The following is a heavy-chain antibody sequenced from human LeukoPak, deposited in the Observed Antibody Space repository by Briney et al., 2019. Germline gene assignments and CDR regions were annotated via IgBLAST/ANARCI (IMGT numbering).Heavy chain of an antibody. D-gene: IGHD2-21*02. CDR1: GFTFSSYW. CDR2: INSDGSST. Sequence: PGGSLRLSCAASGFTFSSYWMHWVRQAPGKWLVWVSRINSDGSSTSYADSVKGRFTISRDNAKNTLYLQMNSLRAEDTAVYYCASPGRIVVVTAKNAFDIWGQGTMVTVSS. V-gene: IGHV3-74*01. CDR3: ASPGRIVVVTAKNAFDI. J-gene: IGHJ3*02.